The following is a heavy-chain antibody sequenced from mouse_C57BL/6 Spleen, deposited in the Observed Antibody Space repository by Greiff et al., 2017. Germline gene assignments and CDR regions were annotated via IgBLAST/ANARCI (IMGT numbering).Heavy chain of an antibody. CDR3: ARREYDYSFAY. V-gene: IGHV1-50*01. J-gene: IGHJ3*01. CDR1: GYTFTSYW. CDR2: IDPSDSYT. Sequence: QVQLQQPGAELVKPGASVKLSCKASGYTFTSYWMQWVKQRPGQGLEWIGEIDPSDSYTNYNQKFKGKATLTVDTSSSTAYMQRSSLTSEDSAVYYCARREYDYSFAYWGQGTLVTVSA. D-gene: IGHD2-4*01.